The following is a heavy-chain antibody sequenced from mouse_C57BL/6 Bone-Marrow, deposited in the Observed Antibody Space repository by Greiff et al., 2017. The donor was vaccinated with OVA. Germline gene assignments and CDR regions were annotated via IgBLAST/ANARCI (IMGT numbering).Heavy chain of an antibody. CDR1: GYTFTDYY. CDR3: ARSRGYDWYFDV. V-gene: IGHV1-76*01. CDR2: IYPGSGNT. Sequence: VKLMESGAELVRPGASVKLSCKASGYTFTDYYINWVKQRPGQGLEWIARIYPGSGNTYYNEKFKGKATLTAEKSSSTAYMQLSSLTSEDSAVYFCARSRGYDWYFDVWGTGTTVTVSS. D-gene: IGHD2-2*01. J-gene: IGHJ1*03.